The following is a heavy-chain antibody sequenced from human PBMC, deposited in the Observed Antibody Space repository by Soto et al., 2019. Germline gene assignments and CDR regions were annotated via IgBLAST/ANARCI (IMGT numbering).Heavy chain of an antibody. J-gene: IGHJ4*02. V-gene: IGHV4-59*06. Sequence: PSETLSLTCTVSGGSISSYYWSWIRQPPGKGLEWMGYIYYSGSTYYNPSLKSRVTISVDKSKNQYSLKLTSVTAAGTAVYYCAWSKGGQLPRGFDYWGQVTLVTVSS. CDR2: IYYSGST. CDR1: GGSISSYY. D-gene: IGHD3-3*01. CDR3: AWSKGGQLPRGFDY.